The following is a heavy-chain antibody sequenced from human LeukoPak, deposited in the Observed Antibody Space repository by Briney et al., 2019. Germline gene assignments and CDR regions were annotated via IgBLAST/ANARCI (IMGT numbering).Heavy chain of an antibody. Sequence: PGGSLRLSCAASGFTFSSCGMSWVRQAPGKGLEWVSAISGRDGSTYYADSVKGRFTISRDNSKNSLYLQMNSLRAEDTAVYYCASQWGIAAAGSFDYWGQGTLVTVSS. CDR2: ISGRDGST. CDR3: ASQWGIAAAGSFDY. V-gene: IGHV3-23*01. D-gene: IGHD6-13*01. CDR1: GFTFSSCG. J-gene: IGHJ4*02.